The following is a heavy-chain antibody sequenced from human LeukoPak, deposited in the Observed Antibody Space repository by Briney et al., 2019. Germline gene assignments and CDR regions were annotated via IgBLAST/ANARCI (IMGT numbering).Heavy chain of an antibody. Sequence: GGSLRLSCAASGFTFTSYGMHWVRQAPGKGLEWVALITYDGYYKYYSDSVKGRFTISSDTSKNTMYLQMNSLRAEDTAVYYCARAGEDGFSFAYWGQGTLVTVSS. V-gene: IGHV3-30*03. CDR1: GFTFTSYG. J-gene: IGHJ4*02. CDR2: ITYDGYYK. CDR3: ARAGEDGFSFAY. D-gene: IGHD5-24*01.